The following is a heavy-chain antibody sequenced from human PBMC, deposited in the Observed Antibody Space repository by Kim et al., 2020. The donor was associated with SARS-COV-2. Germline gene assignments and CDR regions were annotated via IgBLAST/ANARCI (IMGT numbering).Heavy chain of an antibody. CDR1: GFTFSSYS. CDR2: ISSSSSYI. Sequence: GGSLRLSCAASGFTFSSYSMNWVRQAPGKGLEWVSSISSSSSYIYYADSVKGRFTISRDNAKNSLYLQMNSLRAEDTAVYYCARSRYDSSGYYHSFDYWGQGTLVTVSS. J-gene: IGHJ4*02. D-gene: IGHD3-22*01. V-gene: IGHV3-21*01. CDR3: ARSRYDSSGYYHSFDY.